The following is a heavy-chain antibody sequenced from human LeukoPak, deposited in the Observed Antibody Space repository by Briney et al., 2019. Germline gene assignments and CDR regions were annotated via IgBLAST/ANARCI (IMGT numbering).Heavy chain of an antibody. CDR2: IIPIFGTA. Sequence: ASVKVSCKASGGTFSSYAISWVRQAPGQGLEWTGGIIPIFGTANYAQKFQGRVTITTDESTSTAYMELSSLRSEDTAVYYCARNPLDYYDSSGYYYSFFDYWGQGTLVTVSS. V-gene: IGHV1-69*05. D-gene: IGHD3-22*01. J-gene: IGHJ4*02. CDR1: GGTFSSYA. CDR3: ARNPLDYYDSSGYYYSFFDY.